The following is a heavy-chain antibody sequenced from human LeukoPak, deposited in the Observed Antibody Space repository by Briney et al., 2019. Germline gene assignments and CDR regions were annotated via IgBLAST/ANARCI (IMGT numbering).Heavy chain of an antibody. V-gene: IGHV3-33*01. J-gene: IGHJ4*02. CDR1: GFTFSNYD. Sequence: GRSLRLSCAASGFTFSNYDMHWVRQAPGKGLEWVAVIWFDGSNKFYADSVKGRFTISRDNSKNTLYLQMNSLRAEDTAVYYCASSAGALINCWGQGTLVIVSS. CDR2: IWFDGSNK. CDR3: ASSAGALINC. D-gene: IGHD6-19*01.